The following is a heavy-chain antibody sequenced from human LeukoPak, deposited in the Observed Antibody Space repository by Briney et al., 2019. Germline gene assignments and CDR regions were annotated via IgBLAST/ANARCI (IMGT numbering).Heavy chain of an antibody. J-gene: IGHJ6*02. D-gene: IGHD3-10*01. V-gene: IGHV1-18*01. CDR2: ISAYNGDT. CDR1: GYTFTSYG. CDR3: ARGMVRGVNPLGGMDV. Sequence: GASVKLSCTASGYTFTSYGISWGRQAPGQGLGWMGWISAYNGDTNYAQKLQRRVTMTTDTSTSTAYMELRSLRSDDTAVYYCARGMVRGVNPLGGMDVWGQGTTVTVSS.